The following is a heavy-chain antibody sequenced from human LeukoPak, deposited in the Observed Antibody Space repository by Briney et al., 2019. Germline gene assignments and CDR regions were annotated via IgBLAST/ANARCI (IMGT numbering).Heavy chain of an antibody. CDR1: GASISTSSYY. Sequence: SETLSLTCTVSGASISTSSYYWGWIRQPPGKGLEWIANIYYTGSSYYNPSLKSRITISVDTSKNQFSLKLRSVTAADTAVYYCARSGAFRTGINFDYWGQGTLVTVSS. D-gene: IGHD7-27*01. CDR2: IYYTGSS. V-gene: IGHV4-39*01. CDR3: ARSGAFRTGINFDY. J-gene: IGHJ4*02.